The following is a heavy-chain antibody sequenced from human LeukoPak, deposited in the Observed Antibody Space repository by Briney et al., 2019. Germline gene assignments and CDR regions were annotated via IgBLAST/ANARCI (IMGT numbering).Heavy chain of an antibody. Sequence: SETLSLTCTVSGGSISSYYWSWIRQPPGKGLEWIGNIYDRGSTKYNPSLKSRDTISVDTSKNQFSLRLSSVTAADTAVYYCARGRPFDNWGQGTLVTVSS. V-gene: IGHV4-59*01. J-gene: IGHJ4*02. CDR3: ARGRPFDN. CDR1: GGSISSYY. CDR2: IYDRGST.